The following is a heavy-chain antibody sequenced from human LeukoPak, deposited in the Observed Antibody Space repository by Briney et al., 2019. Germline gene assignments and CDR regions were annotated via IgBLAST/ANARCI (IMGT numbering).Heavy chain of an antibody. J-gene: IGHJ4*02. CDR3: ARGVDSYGSGSYYKPAVYFDY. V-gene: IGHV4-59*01. CDR1: GGSISSYY. D-gene: IGHD3-10*01. CDR2: IYYSGST. Sequence: KPSETLSLTCTVSGGSISSYYWSWIRQPPGKGLEWIGYIYYSGSTNYNPSLKSRVTISVDTSKNQFSLKLSSVTAADTAVYYCARGVDSYGSGSYYKPAVYFDYWGQGTLVTVSS.